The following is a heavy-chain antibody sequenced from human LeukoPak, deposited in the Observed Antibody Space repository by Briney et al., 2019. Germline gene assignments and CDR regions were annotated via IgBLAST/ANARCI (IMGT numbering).Heavy chain of an antibody. V-gene: IGHV3-23*01. CDR3: AKLKAGNFDY. D-gene: IGHD6-19*01. CDR1: GFTFSSYA. CDR2: ISGSGGSR. Sequence: GGSLRLSCAASGFTFSSYAMSWVRQAPGKGLEWVSFISGSGGSRYYADSVKGRFTISRDDSKNTIYLQMNSLRAEDTAVYYCAKLKAGNFDYWGQGTLVIVSS. J-gene: IGHJ4*02.